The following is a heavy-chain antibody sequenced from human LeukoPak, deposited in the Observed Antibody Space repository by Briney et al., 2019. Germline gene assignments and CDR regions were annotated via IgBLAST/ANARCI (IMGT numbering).Heavy chain of an antibody. Sequence: AGGSLRLSCAASGFTFSSYGMHWVRQAPGKGLEWVAFIRYDGSNKYYADSVKGRFTISRDNSKNTLYLQMNSLRAEDTAVYYCAKVRDEMVTIFDYWGQGTLVTVSS. D-gene: IGHD5-24*01. CDR1: GFTFSSYG. CDR3: AKVRDEMVTIFDY. CDR2: IRYDGSNK. J-gene: IGHJ4*02. V-gene: IGHV3-30*02.